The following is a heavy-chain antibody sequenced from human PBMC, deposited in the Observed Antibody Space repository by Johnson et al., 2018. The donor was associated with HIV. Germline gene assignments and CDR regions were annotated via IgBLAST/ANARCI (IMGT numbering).Heavy chain of an antibody. CDR3: ERANYYHN. D-gene: IGHD3-10*01. V-gene: IGHV3-7*01. CDR2: IKQDGSEK. CDR1: GFTFNNYW. Sequence: MHLVESGGDLVQPGGSLRLSCAASGFTFNNYWMSWVRQAPGRGLEWVANIKQDGSEKFYVDSVKGRFTISRDNAENSLYLQMNSLRAEDTAVYYCERANYYHNWGQGTMVTVSS. J-gene: IGHJ3*02.